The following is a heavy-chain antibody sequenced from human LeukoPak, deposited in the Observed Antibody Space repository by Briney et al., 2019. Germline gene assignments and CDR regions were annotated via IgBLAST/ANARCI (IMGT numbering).Heavy chain of an antibody. J-gene: IGHJ4*02. CDR1: GYTFTSCG. Sequence: GASVKVSCKASGYTFTSCGISWVRQAPGQGLEWMGWISAYNGNTNYAQKLQGRVTMTTDTSTSTAYMELRSLRSDDTAVYYCARDSPITIFGVVTPYYFDYWGQGTLVTVSS. CDR2: ISAYNGNT. V-gene: IGHV1-18*01. D-gene: IGHD3-3*01. CDR3: ARDSPITIFGVVTPYYFDY.